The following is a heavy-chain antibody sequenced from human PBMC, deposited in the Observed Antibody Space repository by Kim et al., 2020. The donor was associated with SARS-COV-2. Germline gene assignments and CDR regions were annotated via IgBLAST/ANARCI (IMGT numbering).Heavy chain of an antibody. V-gene: IGHV3-23*01. D-gene: IGHD3-10*01. J-gene: IGHJ6*01. CDR1: GFTFRNYD. CDR2: ILLGGGTT. CDR3: AARKGFGTGMGV. Sequence: GGSLRLSCAAPGFTFRNYDMSWVRQAPGKGLEWVSMILLGGGTTLYADSVKGRFIISRDESKNIWSLQMSSLRAEDTAVYYCAARKGFGTGMGVGGQGTT.